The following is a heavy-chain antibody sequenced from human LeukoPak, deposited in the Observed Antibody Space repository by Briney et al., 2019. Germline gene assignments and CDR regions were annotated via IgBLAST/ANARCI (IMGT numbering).Heavy chain of an antibody. J-gene: IGHJ5*02. CDR3: ARCPLDTGGDNWFDP. V-gene: IGHV1-69*13. D-gene: IGHD5-18*01. CDR1: GGTFSSYA. CDR2: IIPIFGTA. Sequence: GASVKVSCRASGGTFSSYAISWVRQAPGQGLEWMGGIIPIFGTANYAQKFQGRVTITADESTSTAYMELSSLRSEDTAVYYCARCPLDTGGDNWFDPWGQGTLVTVSS.